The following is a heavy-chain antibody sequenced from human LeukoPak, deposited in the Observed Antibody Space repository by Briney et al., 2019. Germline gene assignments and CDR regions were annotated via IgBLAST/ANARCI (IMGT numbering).Heavy chain of an antibody. J-gene: IGHJ6*03. V-gene: IGHV4-4*07. CDR1: GGSISSYY. Sequence: PSETLSLTCTVSGGSISSYYWSWIRQPAGKGLEWIGRIYTSGSTNYNPSLKSRVTMSVDTSKNQFSLKLSSVTAADTAVYYCARVSARAHDFWSGYYYYYYYMDVWGKGTTVTVSS. D-gene: IGHD3-3*01. CDR2: IYTSGST. CDR3: ARVSARAHDFWSGYYYYYYYMDV.